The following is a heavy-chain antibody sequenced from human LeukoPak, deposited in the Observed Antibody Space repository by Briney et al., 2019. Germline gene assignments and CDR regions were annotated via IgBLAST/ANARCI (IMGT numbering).Heavy chain of an antibody. Sequence: PSETLSLTCAVSGGSITSNIWWNWARQPPGKGLEWIGEINHSGSTNYTPSLKSRVTISVDTSKNQFSLKLSSVTAADTAVYYCARHRYDYVWGSYRDWGGSLNWFDPWGQGTLVTVSS. CDR3: ARHRYDYVWGSYRDWGGSLNWFDP. D-gene: IGHD3-16*02. J-gene: IGHJ5*02. CDR1: GGSITSNIW. V-gene: IGHV4-4*02. CDR2: INHSGST.